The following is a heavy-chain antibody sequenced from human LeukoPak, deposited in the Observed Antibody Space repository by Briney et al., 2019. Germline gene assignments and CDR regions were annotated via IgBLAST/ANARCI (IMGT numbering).Heavy chain of an antibody. J-gene: IGHJ4*02. V-gene: IGHV4-59*08. CDR3: ARHFRGYGYAAAGIFDY. CDR2: IYDSGST. D-gene: IGHD5-18*01. CDR1: GGSISSYY. Sequence: SSETLSLTCTVSGGSISSYYWSWIRQPPGKELEWVADIYDSGSTKYNPTLKSRGTISVDTSKNQFSLRLNSVTAADTAVYYCARHFRGYGYAAAGIFDYWGQGTLVTVSS.